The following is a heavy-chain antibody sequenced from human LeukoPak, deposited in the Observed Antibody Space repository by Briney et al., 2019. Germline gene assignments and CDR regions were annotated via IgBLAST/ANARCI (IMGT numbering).Heavy chain of an antibody. CDR3: ARDTKRSRARWENLGFDP. D-gene: IGHD1-26*01. CDR1: GYTFTGYY. Sequence: ASVKVSCKASGYTFTGYYMHWVRQAPGQGLEWMGWISGYNDNTKYYAQKLQGRVTMTTDTSTSTAYMELRSLRSDDTAVYYCARDTKRSRARWENLGFDPWGQGTLVTVSS. J-gene: IGHJ5*02. CDR2: ISGYNDNT. V-gene: IGHV1-18*04.